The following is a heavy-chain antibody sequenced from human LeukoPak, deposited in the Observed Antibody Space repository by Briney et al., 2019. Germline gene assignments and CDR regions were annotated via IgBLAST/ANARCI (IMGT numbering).Heavy chain of an antibody. CDR1: GYTFTSYG. CDR3: ARNYDFWSGYYPPGY. D-gene: IGHD3-3*01. V-gene: IGHV1-18*01. Sequence: ASVKVSCKASGYTFTSYGISWVRQAPGQGLEWMGWISAYNGNTNYAQKLQGRVTMTTDTSTSTAYMELRSLRSDDTAVYYCARNYDFWSGYYPPGYWGQGTLVTVSS. J-gene: IGHJ4*02. CDR2: ISAYNGNT.